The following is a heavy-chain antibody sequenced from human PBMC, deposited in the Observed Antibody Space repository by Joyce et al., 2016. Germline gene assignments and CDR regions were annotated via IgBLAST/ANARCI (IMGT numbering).Heavy chain of an antibody. Sequence: EVQLVESGGDLVQLGGSLRLSCAASGFTFSSYSMNWVRQAPGKGLEWISDMGGGGSGEIYYKGSVKGRFTISRDDATDSLYLQMNSLRDEDTALYYCVRDNWGLDYWGQGTLITVSS. CDR3: VRDNWGLDY. J-gene: IGHJ4*02. CDR2: MGGGGSGEI. CDR1: GFTFSSYS. V-gene: IGHV3-48*02. D-gene: IGHD7-27*01.